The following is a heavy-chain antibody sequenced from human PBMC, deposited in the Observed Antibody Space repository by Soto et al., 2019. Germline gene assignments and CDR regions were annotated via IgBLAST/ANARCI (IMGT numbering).Heavy chain of an antibody. V-gene: IGHV4-61*08. CDR3: ARQVVVPAATAWFDP. CDR2: IYYSGST. D-gene: IGHD2-2*01. J-gene: IGHJ5*02. Sequence: SETLSLTCTVSGFTIRSGGYYWSWIRQHPGKGLEWIGYIYYSGSTNYNPSLKSRVTISVDTSKNQFSLKLSSVTAADTAVYYCARQVVVPAATAWFDPWGQGTLVTVSS. CDR1: GFTIRSGGYY.